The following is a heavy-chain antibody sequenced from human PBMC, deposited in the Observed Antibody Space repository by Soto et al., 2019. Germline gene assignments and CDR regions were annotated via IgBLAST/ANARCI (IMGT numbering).Heavy chain of an antibody. CDR2: IWYDGSNK. CDR1: GFTFSSYG. V-gene: IGHV3-33*01. Sequence: GGSLRLSCAASGFTFSSYGMHWVRQAPGKGLEWVAVIWYDGSNKYYADSVKGRFTISRDNSKNTLYLQMNSLRAEDTAVYYCARDIVVVPAAMGRYYYYGMDVWGQGTTVTVSS. CDR3: ARDIVVVPAAMGRYYYYGMDV. J-gene: IGHJ6*02. D-gene: IGHD2-2*01.